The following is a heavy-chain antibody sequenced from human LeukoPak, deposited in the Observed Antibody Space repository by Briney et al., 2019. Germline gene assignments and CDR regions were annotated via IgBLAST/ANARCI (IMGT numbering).Heavy chain of an antibody. V-gene: IGHV4-34*01. CDR2: INHSGST. CDR3: ARGLRW. CDR1: GGSFSGYY. D-gene: IGHD4-23*01. Sequence: SETPSLTCAVYGGSFSGYYWSWIRQPPGKGLEWIGEINHSGSTNYNPSLKSRVTISVDTSKNQFSLKLSSVTAADTAVYYCARGLRWWGQGTLVTVSS. J-gene: IGHJ4*02.